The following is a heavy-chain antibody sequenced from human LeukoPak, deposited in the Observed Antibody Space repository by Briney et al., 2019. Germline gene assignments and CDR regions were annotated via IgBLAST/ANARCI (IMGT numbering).Heavy chain of an antibody. J-gene: IGHJ6*03. CDR2: IHYSGST. Sequence: PSGTLSLTCTVSGGSINSYYWSWIRQPPGRGLEWIGSIHYSGSTSYNPSLRSRVTISVDKSKNQFFLKLSSVTATDTAVYYCARAPYYYYYMDVWGKGTTVTVSS. CDR3: ARAPYYYYYMDV. V-gene: IGHV4-59*01. CDR1: GGSINSYY.